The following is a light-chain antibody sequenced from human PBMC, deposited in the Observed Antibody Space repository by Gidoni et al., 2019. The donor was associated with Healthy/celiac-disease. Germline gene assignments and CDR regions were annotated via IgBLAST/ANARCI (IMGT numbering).Light chain of an antibody. CDR3: RQHNSYPFT. Sequence: DIQSPQSPSSLSASVGDRFTITCRASQGIRKDLGWYQQKPGKAPKRLIYAASSLQSGVPSRFSGSGSGTEFTLTISSLQPEDFATYYCRQHNSYPFTFGPGTKVDIK. CDR2: AAS. J-gene: IGKJ3*01. CDR1: QGIRKD. V-gene: IGKV1-17*01.